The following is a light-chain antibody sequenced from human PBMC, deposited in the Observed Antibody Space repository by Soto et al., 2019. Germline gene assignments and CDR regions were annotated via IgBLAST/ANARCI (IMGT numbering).Light chain of an antibody. CDR3: QSYDSSLSGLYV. Sequence: SVLTQPPSVSGAPGQRVTISCTGSSSNIGAGYDVHWYEQLPGTAPKVLIYGNSNRPSGVPDRFSGSKSGTSASLAITGLQAEDEADYYCQSYDSSLSGLYVFGTGTKV. CDR2: GNS. CDR1: SSNIGAGYD. J-gene: IGLJ1*01. V-gene: IGLV1-40*01.